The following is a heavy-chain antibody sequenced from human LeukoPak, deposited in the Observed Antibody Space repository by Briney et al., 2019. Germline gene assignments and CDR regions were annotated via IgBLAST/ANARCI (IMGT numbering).Heavy chain of an antibody. Sequence: GGSLRLSCGAWGFTVSSNYVRWVGQAPGRGVEWVSDIYSGGNTSYAESVKGRFTISRDKAQNTLYLQMNSLRAEDTAVYYCARDTRGYISLLPWYSDLWGRRTLVTVSS. CDR2: IYSGGNT. V-gene: IGHV3-66*01. D-gene: IGHD5-12*01. CDR3: ARDTRGYISLLPWYSDL. CDR1: GFTVSSNY. J-gene: IGHJ2*01.